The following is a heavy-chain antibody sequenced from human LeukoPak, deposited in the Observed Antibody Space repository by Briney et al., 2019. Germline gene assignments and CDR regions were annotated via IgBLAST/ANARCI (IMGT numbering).Heavy chain of an antibody. V-gene: IGHV1-2*02. CDR1: GYTFTGYY. D-gene: IGHD1-26*01. Sequence: ASVKVSCKASGYTFTGYYMHWVRQAPGQGLEWMGWINPNSGGTNYAQKFQGRVTMTRDTSITTAYMELSRLRSDDTAVYYCAREARYSGSYFFNYWGQGTLVTVSS. J-gene: IGHJ4*02. CDR2: INPNSGGT. CDR3: AREARYSGSYFFNY.